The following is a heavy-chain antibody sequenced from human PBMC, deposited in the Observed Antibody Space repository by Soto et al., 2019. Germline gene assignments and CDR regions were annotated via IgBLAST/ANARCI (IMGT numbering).Heavy chain of an antibody. J-gene: IGHJ4*02. CDR3: ARDLGWAFDS. CDR1: GFTFSTFS. Sequence: VQLVESGGGSVQPGGSLRLSCAASGFTFSTFSMNWVRQAPGRGLEWISYISVGGRPISYADSVNGRFTISRDNAKNSLYLQMDSLTDEDTAVYYCARDLGWAFDSWGQGTLVTVSS. D-gene: IGHD6-19*01. V-gene: IGHV3-48*02. CDR2: ISVGGRPI.